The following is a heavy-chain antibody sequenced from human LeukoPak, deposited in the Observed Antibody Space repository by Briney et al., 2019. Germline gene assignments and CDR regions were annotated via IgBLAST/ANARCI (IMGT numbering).Heavy chain of an antibody. V-gene: IGHV1-46*01. CDR1: GYTFTSYY. CDR3: ATAIPEMATIGYYYYMDV. J-gene: IGHJ6*03. Sequence: ASVKVSCKASGYTFTSYYMHWVRQAPGQGLEWMGIINPSGGSTSYAQKFRGRVTMTTDTSTSTAYLELRSLRSDDTAVYYCATAIPEMATIGYYYYMDVWGNGTTVTVSS. D-gene: IGHD5-24*01. CDR2: INPSGGST.